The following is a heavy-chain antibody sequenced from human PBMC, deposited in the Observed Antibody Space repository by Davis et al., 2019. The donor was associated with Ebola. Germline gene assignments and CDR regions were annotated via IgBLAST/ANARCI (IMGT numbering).Heavy chain of an antibody. V-gene: IGHV5-51*01. CDR2: IYPGDSNT. Sequence: GESLKISCKGSGYRFTSYWIGWVRQMPGKGLEWMAIIYPGDSNTRYSPSFQGQVTISADNSISTAYLQWSSLKAPDTAIYYCARQEIGARPSSQDVWGKGTTVTVSS. J-gene: IGHJ6*04. CDR3: ARQEIGARPSSQDV. D-gene: IGHD6-6*01. CDR1: GYRFTSYW.